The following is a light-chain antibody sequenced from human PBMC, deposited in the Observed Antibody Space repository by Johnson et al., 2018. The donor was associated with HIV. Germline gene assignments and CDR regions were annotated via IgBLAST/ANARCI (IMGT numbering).Light chain of an antibody. CDR1: SSNIGNNY. Sequence: QSVLTQPPSVSAAPGQKVTISCSGSSSNIGNNYVSWYQQLPGTAPKLLIYDNNKRPSGFPDRFSGSKSGTSATLGITGLQTGDEADYYGGTWDSSLSAGDVFGTGTKVTVL. V-gene: IGLV1-51*01. J-gene: IGLJ1*01. CDR2: DNN. CDR3: GTWDSSLSAGDV.